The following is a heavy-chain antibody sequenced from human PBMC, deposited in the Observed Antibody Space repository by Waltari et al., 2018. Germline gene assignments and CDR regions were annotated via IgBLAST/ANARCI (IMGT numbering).Heavy chain of an antibody. J-gene: IGHJ1*01. CDR3: ATSTITMVRGVITLAEYFQH. Sequence: QVQLQESGPGLVKPSQTLSLTCTVSGGSISSGSYYWSWIRQPAGKGLEWIGRIYTSGSTNENPALKSRVTISVDTSKNQFSLKLSSVTAADTAVYYCATSTITMVRGVITLAEYFQHWGQGTLVTVSS. CDR2: IYTSGST. CDR1: GGSISSGSYY. V-gene: IGHV4-61*02. D-gene: IGHD3-10*01.